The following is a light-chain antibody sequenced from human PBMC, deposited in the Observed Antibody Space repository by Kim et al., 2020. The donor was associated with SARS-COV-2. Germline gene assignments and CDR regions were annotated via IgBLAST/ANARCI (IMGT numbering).Light chain of an antibody. CDR3: QQYGNSPNT. V-gene: IGKV3-20*01. CDR1: QSVGSNS. CDR2: GAS. J-gene: IGKJ2*01. Sequence: LSPGERATLSCRASQSVGSNSLAWYQQKPGQAPRLLIYGASSRATGIPDRFSGSGSGTDFTLTISRLEPEDFAVYYCQQYGNSPNTFGQGTKLEI.